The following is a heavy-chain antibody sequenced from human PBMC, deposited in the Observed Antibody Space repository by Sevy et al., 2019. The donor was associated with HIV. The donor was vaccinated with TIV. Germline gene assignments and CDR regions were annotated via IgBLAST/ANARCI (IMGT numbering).Heavy chain of an antibody. J-gene: IGHJ4*02. CDR3: ARGILGYCSGGSCSGFDY. D-gene: IGHD2-15*01. Sequence: SETLSLTCTVSGGSISSYYWSWIRQPPGKGLEWIGYIYYSGSTNYNPSLKSRVTISVDTSKNPFSLKLSSVTAADTAVYYCARGILGYCSGGSCSGFDYWGQGTLVTVSS. V-gene: IGHV4-59*01. CDR1: GGSISSYY. CDR2: IYYSGST.